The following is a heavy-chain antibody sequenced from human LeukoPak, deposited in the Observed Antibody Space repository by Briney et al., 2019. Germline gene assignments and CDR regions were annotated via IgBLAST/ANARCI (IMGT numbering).Heavy chain of an antibody. CDR2: ASSDEINH. Sequence: GGSLRLSCVMSGFTFRNRGLHWARQAPGKGLEWVAVASSDEINHWYADSVRGRFVISRDNAKNSLCLQMNSLRVEDTALYYCARRAPSHDFDDWGQGTLVTVSS. J-gene: IGHJ4*02. CDR3: ARRAPSHDFDD. V-gene: IGHV3-33*05. CDR1: GFTFRNRG.